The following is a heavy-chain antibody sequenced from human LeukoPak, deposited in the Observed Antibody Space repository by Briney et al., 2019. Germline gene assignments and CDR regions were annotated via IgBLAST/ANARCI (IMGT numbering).Heavy chain of an antibody. D-gene: IGHD2-8*01. CDR2: ISGSGGST. CDR1: GFTFSSYG. Sequence: GGSLRLSCAASGFTFSSYGMSWVRQAPGKGLEWVSAISGSGGSTYYADSVKGRFTISRDNAKNSLYLQMNSLRAEDTAVYYCARGAYCTNGVCISYYYYMDVWGKGTTVTVSS. V-gene: IGHV3-23*01. CDR3: ARGAYCTNGVCISYYYYMDV. J-gene: IGHJ6*03.